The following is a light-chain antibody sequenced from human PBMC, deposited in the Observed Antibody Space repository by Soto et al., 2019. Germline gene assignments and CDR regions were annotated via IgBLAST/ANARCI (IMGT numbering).Light chain of an antibody. CDR1: SSDVGGYNY. Sequence: QSVLTQPASVSGSPGQSITISCTGTSSDVGGYNYVSWYQQQSGKAPKLMIHEVSNRTSGVSNRFSGSKSGNTPSLIISGLQAEAEADYYCSSYTSSRAYVFGIGTKGTVL. CDR2: EVS. J-gene: IGLJ1*01. V-gene: IGLV2-14*01. CDR3: SSYTSSRAYV.